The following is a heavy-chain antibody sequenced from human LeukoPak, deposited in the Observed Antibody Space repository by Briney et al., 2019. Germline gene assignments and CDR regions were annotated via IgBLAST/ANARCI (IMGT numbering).Heavy chain of an antibody. CDR1: GFIVSGDF. CDR2: IYSDGST. CDR3: ARERGRGRDSPWFDY. V-gene: IGHV3-53*01. J-gene: IGHJ4*02. D-gene: IGHD1-26*01. Sequence: GGSLRLSCAASGFIVSGDFMSWVRQAPGKGLEWVSVIYSDGSTYYADSVRGRFTISRDNSKNTLDLQMTGLRAEDTAVYYCARERGRGRDSPWFDYWGQGTLVTVSS.